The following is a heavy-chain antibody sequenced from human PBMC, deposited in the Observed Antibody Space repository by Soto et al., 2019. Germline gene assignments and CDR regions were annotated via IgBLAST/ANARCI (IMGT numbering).Heavy chain of an antibody. Sequence: QVQLQESGPGLVKPSETLSLTCTVSGVYITPYFWSWIRQPAGKAPEWVGHIYASGRTTYKPSLTSRGTMFVSQTQVSLRLTSVTAADTAVYYCARHFDVDPSLDQYYFDLWGRGALVTVSS. V-gene: IGHV4-4*07. J-gene: IGHJ2*01. CDR2: IYASGRT. CDR1: GVYITPYF. D-gene: IGHD3-9*01. CDR3: ARHFDVDPSLDQYYFDL.